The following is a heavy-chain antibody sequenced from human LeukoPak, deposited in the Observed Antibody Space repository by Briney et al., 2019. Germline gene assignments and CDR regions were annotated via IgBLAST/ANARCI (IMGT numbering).Heavy chain of an antibody. Sequence: ASVKVSYKASGYTFTDYFMHWVRQAPGQGLEWMGLINPNSGGTNYAQKFQGRVTMTRDTSISTAYMELSRLRSDDTAVYYCARDKSGSYEYWGQGTLVAVSS. V-gene: IGHV1-2*02. J-gene: IGHJ4*02. CDR2: INPNSGGT. CDR1: GYTFTDYF. CDR3: ARDKSGSYEY. D-gene: IGHD1-26*01.